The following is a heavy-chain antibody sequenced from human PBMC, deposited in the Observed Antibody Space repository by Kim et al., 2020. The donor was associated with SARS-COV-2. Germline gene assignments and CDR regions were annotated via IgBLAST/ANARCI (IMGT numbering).Heavy chain of an antibody. CDR3: AKDRHIRFGEPQRLNYYYGMDV. Sequence: GGSLRLSCAASGFTFSSYAMSWVRQAPGKGLEWVSVIHSGGSSTYYADSVKGRFTISRDNSKNTLYLQMNSLRAEDTAVYYCAKDRHIRFGEPQRLNYYYGMDVWGQGTTVTVSS. V-gene: IGHV3-23*03. CDR1: GFTFSSYA. J-gene: IGHJ6*02. CDR2: IHSGGSST. D-gene: IGHD3-10*01.